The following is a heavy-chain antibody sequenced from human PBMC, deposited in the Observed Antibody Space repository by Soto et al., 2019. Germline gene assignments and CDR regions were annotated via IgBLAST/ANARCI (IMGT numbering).Heavy chain of an antibody. CDR1: GGSISSYY. V-gene: IGHV4-59*01. CDR2: IYYSGST. CDR3: ASLIAVAGKIYAFDI. Sequence: SETLSLTCTVSGGSISSYYWSWIRQPPGKGLEWIGYIYYSGSTNYNPSLKSRVTISVDTSKNQFSLRLSSVTAADTAVYYCASLIAVAGKIYAFDIWGRGTMVTVSS. D-gene: IGHD6-19*01. J-gene: IGHJ3*02.